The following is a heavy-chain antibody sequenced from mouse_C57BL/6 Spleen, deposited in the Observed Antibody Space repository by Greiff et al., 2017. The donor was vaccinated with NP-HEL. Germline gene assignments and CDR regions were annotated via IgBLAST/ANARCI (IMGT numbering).Heavy chain of an antibody. CDR2: IDPEDGET. J-gene: IGHJ1*03. Sequence: EVQGVESGAELVKPGASVKLSCTASGFNIKDYYMHWVKQRTEQGLEWIGRIDPEDGETKYAPKFQGKATTTADTSSNTAYLQLSSLTSEDTAVYYCARYYSNPWYFDVWGTGTTVTVSS. D-gene: IGHD2-5*01. CDR3: ARYYSNPWYFDV. V-gene: IGHV14-2*01. CDR1: GFNIKDYY.